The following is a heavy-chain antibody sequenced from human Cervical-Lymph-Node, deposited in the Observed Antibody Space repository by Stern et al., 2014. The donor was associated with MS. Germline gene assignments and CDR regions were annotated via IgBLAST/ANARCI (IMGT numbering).Heavy chain of an antibody. CDR1: GYTFTSLG. CDR2: ISAYNGNT. V-gene: IGHV1-18*01. CDR3: ASGSLEGFDP. J-gene: IGHJ5*02. Sequence: VQLVESGAEVKKPGASVKVSFKASGYTFTSLGISWVRQAPGQGLEWMGWISAYNGNTTYAQELQGRVTLTTDTSTTTAYMELRSLTSDDTAVYYCASGSLEGFDPWGQGTLVTVSS. D-gene: IGHD5-24*01.